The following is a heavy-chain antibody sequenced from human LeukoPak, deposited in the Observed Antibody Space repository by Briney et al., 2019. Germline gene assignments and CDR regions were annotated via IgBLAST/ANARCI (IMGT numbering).Heavy chain of an antibody. CDR1: GFTFDDYT. D-gene: IGHD6-13*01. J-gene: IGHJ4*02. CDR2: ISWDGGST. Sequence: PGGSLRLSCGASGFTFDDYTMHWVRQAPGKGLEWVSLISWDGGSTYYADSVKGRFTISRDNSKNSLYLQMNSLRTEDTALYYCAKDGAAGTSSYFDYWGQGTLVTVSS. V-gene: IGHV3-43*01. CDR3: AKDGAAGTSSYFDY.